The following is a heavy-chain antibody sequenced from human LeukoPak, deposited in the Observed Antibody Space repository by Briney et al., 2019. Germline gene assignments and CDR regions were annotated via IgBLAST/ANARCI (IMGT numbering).Heavy chain of an antibody. CDR1: GGSFSGYY. V-gene: IGHV4-34*01. D-gene: IGHD2-15*01. CDR3: AREDCSGGACTNFDY. J-gene: IGHJ4*02. Sequence: SETLSLTCAVYGGSFSGYYWSWIRQPPGKGLEWIGEINHSGSTNYNPSLKSRVTISVDTSKNQFSLKLTSVTAADAAIYYCAREDCSGGACTNFDYWGQGTLVTVSS. CDR2: INHSGST.